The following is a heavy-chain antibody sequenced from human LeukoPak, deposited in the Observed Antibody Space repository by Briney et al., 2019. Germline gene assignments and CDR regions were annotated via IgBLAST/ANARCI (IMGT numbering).Heavy chain of an antibody. CDR1: GFTFSSYG. CDR3: ERGVGSNWHYFDY. D-gene: IGHD6-13*01. CDR2: ISGRGGSP. J-gene: IGHJ4*02. Sequence: GGSLRLSCAASGFTFSSYGMSWVRQAPGKGLEWVSAISGRGGSPYYADSVHGRFTISRDNSKNTLYLQMNSLRAEDTAIYYCERGVGSNWHYFDYWGQGTLVTVSS. V-gene: IGHV3-23*01.